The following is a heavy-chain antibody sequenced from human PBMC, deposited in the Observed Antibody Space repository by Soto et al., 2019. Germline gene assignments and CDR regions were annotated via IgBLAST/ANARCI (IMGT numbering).Heavy chain of an antibody. V-gene: IGHV4-31*03. CDR1: GGSISSGGYY. D-gene: IGHD6-13*01. Sequence: SETLSLTCTVSGGSISSGGYYWSWIRQHPGKGLEWIGYIYYSGSTYYNPSLKSRVTISVDTSKNQFSLKLSSVTAADTAVYYCARDVHRYSSSWYRGNWFDPWGQGTLVTVSS. CDR2: IYYSGST. J-gene: IGHJ5*02. CDR3: ARDVHRYSSSWYRGNWFDP.